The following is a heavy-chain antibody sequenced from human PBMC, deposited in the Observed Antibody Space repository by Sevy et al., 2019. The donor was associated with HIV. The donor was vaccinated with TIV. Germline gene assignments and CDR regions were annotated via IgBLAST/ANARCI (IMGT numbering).Heavy chain of an antibody. CDR3: ARGGSGDYYYYGVDV. CDR1: GFTFRNFG. Sequence: GGSLRLSCVGSGFTFRNFGVHWLRQAPGKGLEWLSVVSFDGSSKYYVDSVKGGFIVSRDNSKNTMYLQMNSLRTEDTAVYYCARGGSGDYYYYGVDVWGQGTTVTVSS. V-gene: IGHV3-30*03. J-gene: IGHJ6*02. CDR2: VSFDGSSK. D-gene: IGHD3-10*01.